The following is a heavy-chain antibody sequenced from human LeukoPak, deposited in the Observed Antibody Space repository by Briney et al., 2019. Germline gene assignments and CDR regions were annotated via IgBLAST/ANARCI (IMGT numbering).Heavy chain of an antibody. Sequence: GASVKVFCKASGYTFTSYDINWVRQATGQGLEWMGWMNPNSGNTGYAQKFQGRVTMTRNTSISTAYMELSSLRSEDTAVYYCARTEYSSSSIDYWGQGTLVTVSS. CDR2: MNPNSGNT. D-gene: IGHD6-6*01. CDR3: ARTEYSSSSIDY. J-gene: IGHJ4*02. CDR1: GYTFTSYD. V-gene: IGHV1-8*01.